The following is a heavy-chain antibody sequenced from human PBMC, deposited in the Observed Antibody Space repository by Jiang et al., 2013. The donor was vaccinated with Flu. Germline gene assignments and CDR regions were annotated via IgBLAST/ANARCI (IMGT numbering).Heavy chain of an antibody. D-gene: IGHD5-24*01. V-gene: IGHV3-66*01. CDR3: ARSPTRRDGYFYGMDV. CDR2: IYSGGST. Sequence: VQLVESGGGLVQPGGSLRLSCAASGFTVSSNYMSWVRQAPGKGLEWVSVIYSGGSTYYADSVKGRFTISRDNSKNTLYLQMNSLRAEDTAVYYCARSPTRRDGYFYGMDVWGQGTTVTVSS. J-gene: IGHJ6*02. CDR1: GFTVSSNY.